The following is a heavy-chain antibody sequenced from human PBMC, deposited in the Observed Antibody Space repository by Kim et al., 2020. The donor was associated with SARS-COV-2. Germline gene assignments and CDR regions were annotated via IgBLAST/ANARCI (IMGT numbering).Heavy chain of an antibody. V-gene: IGHV1-18*01. CDR3: ARVKPVTMVRGVTRNYYYYYYGMDV. CDR1: GYTFTSYG. CDR2: ISAYNGNT. J-gene: IGHJ6*02. D-gene: IGHD3-10*01. Sequence: ASVKVSCKASGYTFTSYGISWVRQAPGQGLEWMGWISAYNGNTNYAQKLQGRVTMTTDTSTSTAYMELRSLRSDDTAVYYCARVKPVTMVRGVTRNYYYYYYGMDVWGQGTTVTVSS.